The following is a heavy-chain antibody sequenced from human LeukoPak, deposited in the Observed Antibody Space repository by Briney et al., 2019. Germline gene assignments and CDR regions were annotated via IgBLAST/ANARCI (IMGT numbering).Heavy chain of an antibody. D-gene: IGHD6-19*01. CDR3: AKDDTPLTRYSSGWSFDY. J-gene: IGHJ4*02. V-gene: IGHV3-23*01. CDR1: GFTFSSYA. CDR2: ISGSGGST. Sequence: GGSLRLSCAASGFTFSSYAMSWVRQAPGKGLEWVSGISGSGGSTYYADSVKGRFTISRDNSKNTLHVQMNSLRAEDTAVYYCAKDDTPLTRYSSGWSFDYWGQGTLVTVSS.